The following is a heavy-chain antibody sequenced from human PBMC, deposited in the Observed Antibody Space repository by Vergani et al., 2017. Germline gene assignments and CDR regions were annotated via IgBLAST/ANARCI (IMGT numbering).Heavy chain of an antibody. CDR2: IKQDGSEK. CDR3: ARDRGSGWQQDC. J-gene: IGHJ4*02. CDR1: GFTFSNYW. Sequence: EVQLVESGGGLVQPGGSLRLSCAASGFTFSNYWMTWVRQAPGKGLEWVANIKQDGSEKYYVDSVKGRFTISRDNVKNSLYLQLNSLRAEDTAVYYCARDRGSGWQQDCWGQGTLVTVSS. V-gene: IGHV3-7*01. D-gene: IGHD6-19*01.